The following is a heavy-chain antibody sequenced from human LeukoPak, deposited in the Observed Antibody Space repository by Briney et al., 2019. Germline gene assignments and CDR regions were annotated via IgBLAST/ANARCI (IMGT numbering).Heavy chain of an antibody. CDR3: ARNHNWNFDY. CDR1: GGSFSSYY. D-gene: IGHD1-20*01. J-gene: IGHJ4*02. Sequence: SETLSLTCAFYGGSFSSYYWTWIRQPPGKGLEWIGEISHSGSTNYNPSLESRVIILIDTSKNQFSLQLGSVTAADTAVYYCARNHNWNFDYWGQGSLVPVSS. V-gene: IGHV4-34*01. CDR2: ISHSGST.